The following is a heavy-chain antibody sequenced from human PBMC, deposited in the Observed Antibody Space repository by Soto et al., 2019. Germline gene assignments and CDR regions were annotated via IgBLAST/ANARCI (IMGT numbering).Heavy chain of an antibody. J-gene: IGHJ4*02. V-gene: IGHV3-23*01. CDR3: AKDKGSRITSFGVALYYFAY. Sequence: EVQLLESGGGLVQPGGSLRLSCAASGFTFSSYAMSWVRQAPGKGLEWVSAISGSGGSTYYADSVKGRFTISRDNSKNTLYLQMNSLRAEDTAVYYCAKDKGSRITSFGVALYYFAYWGQGTLVTVSS. CDR1: GFTFSSYA. D-gene: IGHD3-3*01. CDR2: ISGSGGST.